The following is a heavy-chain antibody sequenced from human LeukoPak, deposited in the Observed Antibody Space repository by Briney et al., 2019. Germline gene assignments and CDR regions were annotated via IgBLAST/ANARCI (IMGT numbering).Heavy chain of an antibody. CDR3: ARDVGAAGHDY. J-gene: IGHJ4*02. D-gene: IGHD6-13*01. Sequence: PGGSLRLSCAASGFTFSSYGMHWVRQAPGKGLEWVAVIWYDGSNKYYADSVKGRFTISRDNSKNTLYLQMNSLRAEDTAVYYCARDVGAAGHDYWGQGTLVTVSS. CDR1: GFTFSSYG. V-gene: IGHV3-33*01. CDR2: IWYDGSNK.